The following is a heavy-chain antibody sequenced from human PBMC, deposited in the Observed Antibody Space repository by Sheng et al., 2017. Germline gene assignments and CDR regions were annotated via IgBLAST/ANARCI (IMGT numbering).Heavy chain of an antibody. CDR3: ARVPQRDDAFXI. Sequence: QLQLQESGPGLVKPSETLSLTCTVSGGSISSSSYYWGWIRQPPGRGVSGLEVSIIVGPTYYNPSLKSRVTISVDTSKNQXSLKLSSVTAADTAVYYCARVPQRDDAFXIWGQGRMVTVSS. J-gene: IGHJ3*02. V-gene: IGHV4-39*07. D-gene: IGHD2-21*02. CDR2: SIIVGPT. CDR1: GGSISSSSYY.